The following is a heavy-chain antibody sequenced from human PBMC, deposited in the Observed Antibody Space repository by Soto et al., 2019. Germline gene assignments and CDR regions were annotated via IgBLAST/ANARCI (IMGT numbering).Heavy chain of an antibody. D-gene: IGHD3-10*01. Sequence: LSLTCSVSGGSISSCDYYWSWIRHHPEKGLEWIGSIYYSGSTYYNPSLKSRVTMSSDTSVNEFSLKLTSVTAADTAVYYCARDKGGAALKGSGMDVWGQGTTVTVSS. J-gene: IGHJ6*02. CDR1: GGSISSCDYY. CDR3: ARDKGGAALKGSGMDV. CDR2: IYYSGST. V-gene: IGHV4-31*03.